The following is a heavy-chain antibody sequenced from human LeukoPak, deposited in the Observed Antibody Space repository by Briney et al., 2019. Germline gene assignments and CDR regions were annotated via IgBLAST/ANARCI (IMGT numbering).Heavy chain of an antibody. CDR3: AGELDYGGTLWGAFDI. J-gene: IGHJ3*02. Sequence: QPGRSLRLSCAASGFTFSSYAMHWVRQAPGKGLEWVAVISYDGSNKYYADSVKGRFTISRDNSKNTLYLQMNSLRAEDTAVYYCAGELDYGGTLWGAFDIWGQGTMVTVSS. CDR1: GFTFSSYA. CDR2: ISYDGSNK. D-gene: IGHD4-23*01. V-gene: IGHV3-30-3*01.